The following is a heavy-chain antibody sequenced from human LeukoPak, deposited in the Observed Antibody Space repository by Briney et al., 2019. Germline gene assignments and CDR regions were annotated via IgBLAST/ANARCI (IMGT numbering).Heavy chain of an antibody. J-gene: IGHJ6*02. D-gene: IGHD2-21*01. CDR2: IYYSGST. CDR3: AREFPMHV. V-gene: IGHV4-59*01. CDR1: GGSISSYY. Sequence: PSETLSLTCTVSGGSISSYYWSWIRKPPGKGLEWIGYIYYSGSTNYNPSLKSRVTISADTSKNQFSLKLSSVIAADTAVYYCAREFPMHVWGRGTTVTVSS.